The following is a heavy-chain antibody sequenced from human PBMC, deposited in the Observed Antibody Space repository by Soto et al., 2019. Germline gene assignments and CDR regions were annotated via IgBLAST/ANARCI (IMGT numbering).Heavy chain of an antibody. Sequence: ASVKVSCKASGGTFSSYAISWVRQAPGQGLEWMGGIIPIFGTANYAQKFQGRVTITADKSTSTAYMELSSLRSEDTAVYYCARGLGYCTNGVCSWPNYYYYGMDVWGQGNTVTVS. CDR3: ARGLGYCTNGVCSWPNYYYYGMDV. CDR1: GGTFSSYA. V-gene: IGHV1-69*06. D-gene: IGHD2-8*01. J-gene: IGHJ6*02. CDR2: IIPIFGTA.